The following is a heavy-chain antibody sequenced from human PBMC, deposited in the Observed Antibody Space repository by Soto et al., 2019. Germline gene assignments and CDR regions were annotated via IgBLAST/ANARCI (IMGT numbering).Heavy chain of an antibody. D-gene: IGHD2-2*01. CDR3: VRYCSTTKCPFDY. J-gene: IGHJ4*02. CDR2: IYYSGNT. CDR1: GGSISSGGSY. V-gene: IGHV4-30-4*01. Sequence: TLSLTCPVSGGSISSGGSYGGWIRQPPGKGLEWIGYIYYSGNTILNPSLRSRVTLSVDTSKNQFSLNLSSVTAADTAVYYCVRYCSTTKCPFDYWGQGTLVTV.